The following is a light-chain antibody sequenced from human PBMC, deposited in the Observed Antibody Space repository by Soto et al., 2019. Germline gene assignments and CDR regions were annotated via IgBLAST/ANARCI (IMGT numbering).Light chain of an antibody. V-gene: IGLV2-14*01. CDR1: SNDVGGYDY. CDR2: DVS. CDR3: SSYTSSSTTLYV. Sequence: QSALTQPASVSGSPGQSITISCTGTSNDVGGYDYVSWYQQHPGKAPKLMIYDVSSRPSGVCNHFSGSKSGNTASLTISGLQAEDEADYYCSSYTSSSTTLYVFGTGTKLTVL. J-gene: IGLJ1*01.